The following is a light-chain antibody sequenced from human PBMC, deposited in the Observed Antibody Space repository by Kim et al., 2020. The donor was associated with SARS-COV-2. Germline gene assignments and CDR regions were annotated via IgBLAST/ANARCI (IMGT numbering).Light chain of an antibody. J-gene: IGLJ3*02. Sequence: VTISCSGGSSNTGAGYDVHWYQQIPGTAPKLLIYRNTNRPSGVPDRFSGSESGTSASLAITGLQAEDEGDYYCQSYDSSLSGSVFGGGTKVTVL. CDR1: SSNTGAGYD. CDR3: QSYDSSLSGSV. V-gene: IGLV1-40*01. CDR2: RNT.